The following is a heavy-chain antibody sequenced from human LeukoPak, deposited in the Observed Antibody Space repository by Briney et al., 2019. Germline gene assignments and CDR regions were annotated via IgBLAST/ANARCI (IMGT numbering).Heavy chain of an antibody. D-gene: IGHD3-22*01. V-gene: IGHV2-5*01. CDR1: GFSLSTSGVG. J-gene: IGHJ6*03. CDR3: AHSLYDSSGYYNYYYMDV. CDR2: IYWNDDK. Sequence: SGPTLVKPTQTLTLTCTFSGFSLSTSGVGVGWIRQPPGKALEWLALIYWNDDKRYSPSLKSRLTITKDTSKTQVVLTMTNMDPVDTATYYCAHSLYDSSGYYNYYYMDVWGKGTTVTVSS.